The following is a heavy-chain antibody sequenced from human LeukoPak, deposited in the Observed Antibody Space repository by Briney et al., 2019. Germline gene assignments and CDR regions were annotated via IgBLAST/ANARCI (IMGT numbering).Heavy chain of an antibody. J-gene: IGHJ4*02. V-gene: IGHV4-34*01. CDR2: INHSGST. D-gene: IGHD6-19*01. CDR1: GGSFSGYY. Sequence: PSETLSLTCAVYGGSFSGYYWSWIRQPQGKGLEWIGEINHSGSTNYNPSLKSRVTISVDTSKNQFSLKLSSVTAADTAVYYCARGGRSGLTYWGQGTLVTVSS. CDR3: ARGGRSGLTY.